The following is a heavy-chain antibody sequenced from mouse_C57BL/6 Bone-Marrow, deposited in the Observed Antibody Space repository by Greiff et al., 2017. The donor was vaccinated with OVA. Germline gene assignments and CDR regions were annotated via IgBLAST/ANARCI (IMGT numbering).Heavy chain of an antibody. Sequence: EVKLMESGPGLVKPSQSLSLTCSVTGYSITSGYYWNWIRQFPGNKLEWMGYISYDGSNNYNPSLKNRISITRDTSKNQFFLKLNSVTTEDTATYYCARALYGYDDDYWGQGTTLTVSS. CDR2: ISYDGSN. J-gene: IGHJ2*01. CDR3: ARALYGYDDDY. D-gene: IGHD2-2*01. CDR1: GYSITSGYY. V-gene: IGHV3-6*01.